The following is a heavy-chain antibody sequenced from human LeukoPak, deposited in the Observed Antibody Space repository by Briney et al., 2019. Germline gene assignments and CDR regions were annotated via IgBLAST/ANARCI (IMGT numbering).Heavy chain of an antibody. CDR2: IFYSGRT. J-gene: IGHJ5*02. V-gene: IGHV4-59*01. CDR3: ARESGSYLWRSWLNP. CDR1: GGSISSYY. Sequence: SETLSLTCAVSGGSISSYYWNWIRQPPGKGLEWIGYIFYSGRTNYNPSLKSRVTISVDTSKNQFSLKLNSVTAADTAVYYCARESGSYLWRSWLNPWGQGTLVTVSS. D-gene: IGHD3-16*01.